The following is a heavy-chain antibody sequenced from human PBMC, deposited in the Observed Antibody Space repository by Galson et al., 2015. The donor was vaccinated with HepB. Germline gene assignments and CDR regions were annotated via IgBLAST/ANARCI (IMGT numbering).Heavy chain of an antibody. V-gene: IGHV1-45*02. CDR1: GYTFTYRY. J-gene: IGHJ3*02. D-gene: IGHD1-7*01. CDR2: ITPFNGNT. CDR3: ARDKLVADDAFDI. Sequence: SVKVSCKASGYTFTYRYLHWVRQAPGQALEWMGWITPFNGNTNYAQKFQDRVTITRDRSMSTAYMELSSLRSEDTAVYYCARDKLVADDAFDIWGQGTMVTVSS.